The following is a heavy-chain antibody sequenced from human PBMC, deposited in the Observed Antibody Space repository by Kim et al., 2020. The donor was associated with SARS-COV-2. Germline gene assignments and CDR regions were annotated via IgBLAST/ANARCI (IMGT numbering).Heavy chain of an antibody. CDR2: GST. V-gene: IGHV4-34*01. CDR3: ARTWSVTDY. D-gene: IGHD4-17*01. J-gene: IGHJ4*02. Sequence: GSTNYNPSLKSRVTISVDTSKNQFSLKLSSVTAADTAVYYCARTWSVTDYWGQGTLVTVSS.